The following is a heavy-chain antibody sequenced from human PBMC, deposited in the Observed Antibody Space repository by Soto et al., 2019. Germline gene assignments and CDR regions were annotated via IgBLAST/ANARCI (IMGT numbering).Heavy chain of an antibody. Sequence: VKVSCKASGYTFTSYGISWVRQAPGQGLEWMGWISAYNGNTNYAQKLQGRVTMTTDTSTSTAYMELRSLRSDDTAVYYCARDRGPYYDFWSGYYRFDPWGQGTLVTVSS. D-gene: IGHD3-3*01. CDR3: ARDRGPYYDFWSGYYRFDP. J-gene: IGHJ5*02. CDR2: ISAYNGNT. V-gene: IGHV1-18*01. CDR1: GYTFTSYG.